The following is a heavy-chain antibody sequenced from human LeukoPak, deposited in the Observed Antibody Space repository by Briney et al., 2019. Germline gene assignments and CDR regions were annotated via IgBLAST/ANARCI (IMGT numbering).Heavy chain of an antibody. CDR2: INWNSDTK. Sequence: GGSLRLSCVGSGFAFHNYAMHWVRRPPGKGLEWVSAINWNSDTKAYADSVKGRFTISRDRARNSLYLQMNSLRPEDTALYYCAKDTGGNGAYFYAMDVWGQGTSVTVSS. D-gene: IGHD4-23*01. CDR1: GFAFHNYA. V-gene: IGHV3-9*01. J-gene: IGHJ6*02. CDR3: AKDTGGNGAYFYAMDV.